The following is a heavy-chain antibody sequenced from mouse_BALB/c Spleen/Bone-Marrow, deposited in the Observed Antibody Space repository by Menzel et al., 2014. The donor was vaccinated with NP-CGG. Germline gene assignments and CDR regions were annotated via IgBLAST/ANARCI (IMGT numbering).Heavy chain of an antibody. CDR3: ARGDRYDVRFDY. CDR2: ILPGSDST. CDR1: GYTFSSFW. Sequence: VQLQESGAELMKPGASVKISCKATGYTFSSFWIEWVKQRPGHGFEWIGEILPGSDSTNYNEKFKGKATFTADTSSNTAYMQLSSLTSEDSAVYYCARGDRYDVRFDYWGQGTTLTVSS. J-gene: IGHJ2*01. V-gene: IGHV1-9*01. D-gene: IGHD2-14*01.